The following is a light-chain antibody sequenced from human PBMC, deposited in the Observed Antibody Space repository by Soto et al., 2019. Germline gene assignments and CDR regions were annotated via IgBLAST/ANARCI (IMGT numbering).Light chain of an antibody. CDR3: QKYDGVPLT. Sequence: DIQMTQSPSALSASIGDRVTITGRASQGIANSLAWYQQRPGKVPKLLIFGASTLQSGVASRFSGSGSGTDFTLTISSLQPEDVATYYCQKYDGVPLTFGGGTKVEIK. J-gene: IGKJ4*01. V-gene: IGKV1-27*01. CDR1: QGIANS. CDR2: GAS.